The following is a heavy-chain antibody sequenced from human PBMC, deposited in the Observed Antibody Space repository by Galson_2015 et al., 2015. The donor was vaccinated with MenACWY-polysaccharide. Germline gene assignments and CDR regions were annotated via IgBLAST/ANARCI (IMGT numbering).Heavy chain of an antibody. CDR3: AKEAEQWLVKIGGYFDY. V-gene: IGHV3-23*01. D-gene: IGHD6-19*01. CDR1: GFTFSSYA. Sequence: SLRLSCAASGFTFSSYAMSWVRQAPGKGLEWVSAISGSGGSTYYADSVKGRFTISRDNSKNTLYLQMNSLRAEDTAVYYCAKEAEQWLVKIGGYFDYWGQGTLVTVSS. CDR2: ISGSGGST. J-gene: IGHJ4*02.